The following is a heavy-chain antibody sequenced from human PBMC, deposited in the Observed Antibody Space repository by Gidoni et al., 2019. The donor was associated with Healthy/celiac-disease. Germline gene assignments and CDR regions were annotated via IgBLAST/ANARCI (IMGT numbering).Heavy chain of an antibody. CDR1: GFTFRDYY. Sequence: QVQLVESGGGLVKPGWSLRLSCAPSGFTFRDYYMSWIRQAPGKGLEWVSYISSSGGTIYYAASVKGRFTISRDNAKNSLYLQMNSMRAEDTAVYYCARVGNYGDYPDAFDIWGQGTMVTVSS. CDR3: ARVGNYGDYPDAFDI. D-gene: IGHD4-17*01. CDR2: ISSSGGTI. V-gene: IGHV3-11*01. J-gene: IGHJ3*02.